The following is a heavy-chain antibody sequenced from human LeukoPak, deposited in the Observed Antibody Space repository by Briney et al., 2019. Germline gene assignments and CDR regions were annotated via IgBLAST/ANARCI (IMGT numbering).Heavy chain of an antibody. CDR3: ARDSPYGVPFDY. CDR2: IYYSGST. CDR1: GGSISSYY. J-gene: IGHJ4*02. V-gene: IGHV4-39*02. Sequence: SETLSLTCTVSGGSISSYYWGWIRQPPGKGLEWIGSIYYSGSTYYNPSLKSRVTISVDTSKNQFSLKLSSVTAADTAVYYCARDSPYGVPFDYWGQGTLVTVSS. D-gene: IGHD4-17*01.